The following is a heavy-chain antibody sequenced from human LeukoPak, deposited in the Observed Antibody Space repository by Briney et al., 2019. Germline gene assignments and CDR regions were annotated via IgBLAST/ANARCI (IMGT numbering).Heavy chain of an antibody. CDR1: GGSISSYY. Sequence: SETLSLTCTVSGGSISSYYWSWIRQPAGKGLEWIGRIYTSGSTNYNPSLKSRVTMSVDTSKNQFSLKLSSVTAADTAVYYCARVNGEGSSWCDPYDYYYGMDVWGQGTTVTVSS. CDR3: ARVNGEGSSWCDPYDYYYGMDV. CDR2: IYTSGST. D-gene: IGHD6-13*01. J-gene: IGHJ6*02. V-gene: IGHV4-4*07.